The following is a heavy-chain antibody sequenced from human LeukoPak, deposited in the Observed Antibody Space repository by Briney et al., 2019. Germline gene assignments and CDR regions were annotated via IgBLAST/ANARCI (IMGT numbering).Heavy chain of an antibody. CDR1: GGSVSSGRYY. D-gene: IGHD1-7*01. CDR3: VRDRELNY. CDR2: IYNSGST. V-gene: IGHV4-61*01. Sequence: SETLSLTCTVSGGSVSSGRYYWSWIRQPPGKGLEWIGYIYNSGSTNYNPSLKSRATISADTSKNQFSLKLSSVTAADTAVYYCVRDRELNYWGQGTLVTVSS. J-gene: IGHJ4*02.